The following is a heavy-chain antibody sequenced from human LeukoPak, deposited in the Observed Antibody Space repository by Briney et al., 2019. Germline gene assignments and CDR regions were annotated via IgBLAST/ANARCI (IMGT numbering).Heavy chain of an antibody. J-gene: IGHJ5*02. V-gene: IGHV4-34*01. CDR1: GGSFSGYY. CDR3: ARAPRRYYDFWSGKNWFDP. Sequence: SETLSLTCAVYGGSFSGYYWSWIRQPPGKGLEWIGEINHSGSTNYNPSLKSRVTISVDTSKNQFSLKLSSVTAADTAVYYCARAPRRYYDFWSGKNWFDPWGQGTLVTVSS. CDR2: INHSGST. D-gene: IGHD3-3*01.